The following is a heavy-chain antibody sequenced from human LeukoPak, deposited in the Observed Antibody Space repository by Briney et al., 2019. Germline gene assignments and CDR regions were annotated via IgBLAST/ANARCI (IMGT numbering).Heavy chain of an antibody. J-gene: IGHJ6*02. D-gene: IGHD3-22*01. CDR2: ISWNSKNI. V-gene: IGHV3-9*01. Sequence: PGGSLRLSCAASGFTFDDYAMFWVRQAPGKGLEGVSGISWNSKNIGYAASVEGRFTISRDNAKNSLYLQMNSLRAEDTAFYYCAKGNRNSSGFYYYYGMDVWGQGTTVTVSS. CDR1: GFTFDDYA. CDR3: AKGNRNSSGFYYYYGMDV.